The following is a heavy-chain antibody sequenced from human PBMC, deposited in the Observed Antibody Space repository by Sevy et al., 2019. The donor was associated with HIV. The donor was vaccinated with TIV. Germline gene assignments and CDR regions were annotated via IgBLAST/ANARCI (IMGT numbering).Heavy chain of an antibody. CDR2: ISGSGGST. J-gene: IGHJ6*02. CDR1: GFTFSSCA. CDR3: AKGQGEWPDDYYFYGMDV. V-gene: IGHV3-23*01. D-gene: IGHD3-16*01. Sequence: GGSLRLSCAASGFTFSSCAMTWVRQAPGKGLDWVSSISGSGGSTFFADSVKGRFTISRDNSKNTLYLRMNNLSAEDTAVYYRAKGQGEWPDDYYFYGMDVWGQGTTVTVSS.